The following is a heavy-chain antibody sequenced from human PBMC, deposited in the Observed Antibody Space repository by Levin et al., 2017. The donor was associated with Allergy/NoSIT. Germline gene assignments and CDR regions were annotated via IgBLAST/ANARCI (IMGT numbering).Heavy chain of an antibody. CDR3: AKDRVSGGSYYAPDY. CDR2: ISYDGSNK. CDR1: GFTFSSYG. D-gene: IGHD1-26*01. V-gene: IGHV3-30*18. J-gene: IGHJ4*02. Sequence: GGSLRLSCAASGFTFSSYGMHWVRQAPGKGLEWVAVISYDGSNKYYADSVKGRFTISRDNSKNTLYLQMNSLRAEDTAVYYCAKDRVSGGSYYAPDYWGQGTLVTVSS.